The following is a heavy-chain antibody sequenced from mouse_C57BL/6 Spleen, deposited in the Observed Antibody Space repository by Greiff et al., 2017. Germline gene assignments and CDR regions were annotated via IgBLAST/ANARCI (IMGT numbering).Heavy chain of an antibody. V-gene: IGHV10-3*01. CDR2: IRSKSSNYAT. D-gene: IGHD1-1*01. CDR1: GFTFNTYA. CDR3: VREDYYGSRYYFDY. J-gene: IGHJ2*01. Sequence: EVMLVESGGGLVQPKGSLKLSCAASGFTFNTYAMHWVRQAPGKGLEWVARIRSKSSNYATYYADSVKDRFTISRDDSQSMLYLQMNNLKTEDTAMYYCVREDYYGSRYYFDYWGQGTTLTVSS.